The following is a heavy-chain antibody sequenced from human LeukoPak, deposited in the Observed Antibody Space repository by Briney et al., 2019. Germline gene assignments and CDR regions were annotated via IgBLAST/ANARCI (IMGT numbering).Heavy chain of an antibody. V-gene: IGHV3-7*01. Sequence: GGSLRLSCAASGFTFTNYWMSWVRQAPGKGLEWVANIKQDGSQMYYVDSLRGRFTISRDNAKNSVYLQMNSLRAEDTAVYYCARIGYSSSCWDYWGQGTLVTVSS. J-gene: IGHJ4*02. CDR2: IKQDGSQM. D-gene: IGHD6-19*01. CDR1: GFTFTNYW. CDR3: ARIGYSSSCWDY.